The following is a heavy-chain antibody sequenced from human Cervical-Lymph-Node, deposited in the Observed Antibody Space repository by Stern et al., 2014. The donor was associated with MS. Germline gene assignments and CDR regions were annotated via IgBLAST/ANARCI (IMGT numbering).Heavy chain of an antibody. CDR2: IFPADSDT. V-gene: IGHV5-51*03. CDR3: ARPSLIAAPSWHWYFDL. CDR1: GYSFKSYW. Sequence: EVHLVESGAEVKKPGESLKLSCKASGYSFKSYWIGWVRQKPGKGLEWMGLIFPADSDTRYSPPFQGPVTITADKSNNTAYLQWSSLAASDTAIYFCARPSLIAAPSWHWYFDLWGRGTLVTVSS. J-gene: IGHJ2*01. D-gene: IGHD6-6*01.